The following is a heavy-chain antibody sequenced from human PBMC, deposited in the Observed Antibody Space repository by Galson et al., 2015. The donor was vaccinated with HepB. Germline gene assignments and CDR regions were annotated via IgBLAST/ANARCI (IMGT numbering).Heavy chain of an antibody. CDR1: GGSFSGYY. J-gene: IGHJ4*02. CDR3: ARHFWYMGGGWYSFDY. V-gene: IGHV4-34*01. D-gene: IGHD6-19*01. Sequence: SETLSLTCAVYGGSFSGYYWSWIRQPPGKGLEWIGEINHSGSTNYNPSLKSRVTISVDTSKNQFSLKLSSVTAADTAVYYCARHFWYMGGGWYSFDYWGQGTLVTVSS. CDR2: INHSGST.